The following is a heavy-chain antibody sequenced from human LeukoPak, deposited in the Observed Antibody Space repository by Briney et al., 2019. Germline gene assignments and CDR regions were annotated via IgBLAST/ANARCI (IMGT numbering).Heavy chain of an antibody. D-gene: IGHD6-19*01. J-gene: IGHJ4*02. V-gene: IGHV3-30-3*01. CDR3: ARVSRTRYSSGCFDH. Sequence: GGSLRLSCAASGFSFSSYAIHWVRQAPGKGLEWVTLISYDGDNKYYLDSVKGRFTISRDDSKKTVYLQMNSLRPEDTAVYYCARVSRTRYSSGCFDHWGQGALVSVSS. CDR1: GFSFSSYA. CDR2: ISYDGDNK.